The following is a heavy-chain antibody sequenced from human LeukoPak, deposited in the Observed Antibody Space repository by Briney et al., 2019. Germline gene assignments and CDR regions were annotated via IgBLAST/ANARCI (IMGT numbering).Heavy chain of an antibody. CDR3: AREPSEAGTFDY. V-gene: IGHV4-59*01. CDR2: IYYSGST. CDR1: GGSISSYY. Sequence: SETLSLTCTVSGGSISSYYWSWIRQPPGKGLEWIGYIYYSGSTNHNPSLKSRVTISVDTSKNQFSLKLSSVTAADTAVYYCAREPSEAGTFDYWGQGTLVTVSS. D-gene: IGHD6-19*01. J-gene: IGHJ4*02.